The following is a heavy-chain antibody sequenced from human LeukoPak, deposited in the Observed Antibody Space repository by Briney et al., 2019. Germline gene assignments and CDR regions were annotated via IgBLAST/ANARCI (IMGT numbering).Heavy chain of an antibody. Sequence: GASVKVSCKASGGTFSSYAISWVRQAPGQGLEWMGGIIPIFGTANYAQKFQGRVTITTDESTSTAYMELSSLRSEGTAVYYCASGSGSYRYYFDYWGQGTLVTVSS. V-gene: IGHV1-69*05. J-gene: IGHJ4*02. CDR1: GGTFSSYA. CDR3: ASGSGSYRYYFDY. D-gene: IGHD1-26*01. CDR2: IIPIFGTA.